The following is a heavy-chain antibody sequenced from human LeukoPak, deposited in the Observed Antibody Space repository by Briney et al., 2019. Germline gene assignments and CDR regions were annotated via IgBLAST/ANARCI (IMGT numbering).Heavy chain of an antibody. CDR1: GYIFTSYW. Sequence: HGESLKISCQRSGYIFTSYWISWVRQMPGKGLEWMGRINPSNSYSNYNPSFQGHVTFTVDKSIATAYLQWTTLRATDNAMYYCARGGWLDDYWGQGTLVTVSS. D-gene: IGHD6-19*01. J-gene: IGHJ4*02. V-gene: IGHV5-10-1*01. CDR2: INPSNSYS. CDR3: ARGGWLDDY.